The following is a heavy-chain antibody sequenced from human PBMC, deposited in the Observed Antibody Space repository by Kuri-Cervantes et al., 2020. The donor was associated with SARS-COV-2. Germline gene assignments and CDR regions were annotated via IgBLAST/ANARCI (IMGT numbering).Heavy chain of an antibody. Sequence: GGSLRLSCAASGFTFSSYAMHWVRQAPGKGLEWVAVISYDGSNKYYADSVKGRFTISRDNSKNTLYLQMNSLRAEDTAVYYCARAPLDDFWSGYYYYFDYWGQGTLVTVSS. V-gene: IGHV3-30-3*01. D-gene: IGHD3-3*01. CDR3: ARAPLDDFWSGYYYYFDY. CDR2: ISYDGSNK. CDR1: GFTFSSYA. J-gene: IGHJ4*02.